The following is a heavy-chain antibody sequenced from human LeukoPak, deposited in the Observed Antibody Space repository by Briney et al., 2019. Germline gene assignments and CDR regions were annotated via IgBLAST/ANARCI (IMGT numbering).Heavy chain of an antibody. V-gene: IGHV3-7*04. CDR2: IRGDGSDE. CDR1: GFNFGSYW. CDR3: ARGLNSAIDF. Sequence: GGSLRLSCAASGFNFGSYWMNWARQAPGEGLEWVANIRGDGSDEVYVGSVRGRVTISRDNADNSLYLQMNSLSIDDPAVYYCARGLNSAIDFWGQGALVTVSS. J-gene: IGHJ4*02.